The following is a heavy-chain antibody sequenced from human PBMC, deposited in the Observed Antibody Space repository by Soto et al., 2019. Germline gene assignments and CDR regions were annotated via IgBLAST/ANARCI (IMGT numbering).Heavy chain of an antibody. Sequence: EVQLVESGGGLVKPGGSLRLSCVASGFTFSGYSINWVRQGPGKGLEWVSYISGPSIYIYYADSVKGRFTISRDNAKSAVYLQMFSLRAEDTAVYYCARGFRNGFNVWGQGTTVSVSS. D-gene: IGHD2-8*01. CDR2: ISGPSIYI. CDR1: GFTFSGYS. CDR3: ARGFRNGFNV. J-gene: IGHJ6*02. V-gene: IGHV3-21*01.